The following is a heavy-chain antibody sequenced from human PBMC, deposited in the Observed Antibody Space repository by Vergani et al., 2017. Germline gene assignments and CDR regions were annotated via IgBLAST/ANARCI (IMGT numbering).Heavy chain of an antibody. Sequence: QVQLVQSGAEVKKPGASVKVSCKASGYTFTSYYMHWVRQAPGQGLEWMGIINPSGGSTSYAQKFQGRVTMTRDTSTSTVYMELSSLRSEDTAVYYCARAYWRVRGVIIGDPAEYFQHWGQGTLVTVSS. CDR3: ARAYWRVRGVIIGDPAEYFQH. V-gene: IGHV1-46*01. J-gene: IGHJ1*01. D-gene: IGHD3-10*01. CDR2: INPSGGST. CDR1: GYTFTSYY.